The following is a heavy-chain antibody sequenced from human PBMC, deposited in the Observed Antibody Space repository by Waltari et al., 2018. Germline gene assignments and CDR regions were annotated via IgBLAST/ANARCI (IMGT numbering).Heavy chain of an antibody. D-gene: IGHD3-22*01. CDR3: ARDYCDRTNCHGMDV. J-gene: IGHJ6*02. V-gene: IGHV3-30*04. CDR1: EFTFSSSA. Sequence: QVQLVESGGGVVQPGRSLRLSCAASEFTFSSSANTWVRQAPGKGLEWVAVISYNERNIYYVDSVKGRFTISRDNSQKMLYLQMNSLRAEDTAVYYCARDYCDRTNCHGMDVWGRGTTVTVSS. CDR2: ISYNERNI.